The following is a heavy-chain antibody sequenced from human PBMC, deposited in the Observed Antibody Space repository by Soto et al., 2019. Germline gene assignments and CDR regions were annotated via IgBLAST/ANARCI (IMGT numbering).Heavy chain of an antibody. CDR3: ASDLQYCTGGSFYPYDDIDI. J-gene: IGHJ3*02. D-gene: IGHD2-15*01. Sequence: QVQLVESGGGVVQPGRSLRLSCAASGFTFSSYGMHWVRQAPGKGLEWVAVISYDGSNKYYADSVKGRFTISRDNSKNTSSLPMISLRAEDTAVYYCASDLQYCTGGSFYPYDDIDIWGQGTMVTVSS. V-gene: IGHV3-30*03. CDR1: GFTFSSYG. CDR2: ISYDGSNK.